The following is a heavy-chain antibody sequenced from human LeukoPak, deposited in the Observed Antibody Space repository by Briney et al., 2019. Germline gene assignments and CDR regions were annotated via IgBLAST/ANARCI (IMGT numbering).Heavy chain of an antibody. CDR3: ARRSFDSSSPGFAY. D-gene: IGHD6-6*01. CDR2: IYHTGTT. CDR1: GCSISSGYY. V-gene: IGHV4-38-2*01. J-gene: IGHJ4*02. Sequence: SETLSLTCAVSGCSISSGYYWGWIRQPPGKGLEWVGSIYHTGTTYYNPSLGRRPIIAVNTSKNQFSLRLSSLTASGTAVSCCARRSFDSSSPGFAYWGQGTLVTVSS.